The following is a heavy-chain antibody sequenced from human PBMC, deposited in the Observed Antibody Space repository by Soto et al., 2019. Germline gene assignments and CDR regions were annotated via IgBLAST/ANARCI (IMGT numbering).Heavy chain of an antibody. J-gene: IGHJ5*02. CDR3: ARTTFSGGDFPFDP. D-gene: IGHD2-21*02. CDR2: IDPSDSYT. Sequence: ESLTISYTGSGYSFTSYWISLVRQMRGKGLEWMGRIDPSDSYTNYSPSFQGHVTISADKSISTAYLQWSSLKASDTAMYYCARTTFSGGDFPFDPWGQGTLVTVYS. V-gene: IGHV5-10-1*01. CDR1: GYSFTSYW.